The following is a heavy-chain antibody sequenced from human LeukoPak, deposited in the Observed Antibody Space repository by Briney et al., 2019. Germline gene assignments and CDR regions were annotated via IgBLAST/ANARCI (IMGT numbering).Heavy chain of an antibody. Sequence: QSGGSLRLSCAASGFTFSSYAMSWVRQAPGKGLERVSAISGSGGSTYYADSVKGRFTISRDNSKNTLYLQMNSLRAEDTAVYYCAKSVVALTNWFDPWGQGTLVTVSS. D-gene: IGHD2-15*01. V-gene: IGHV3-23*01. CDR1: GFTFSSYA. J-gene: IGHJ5*02. CDR2: ISGSGGST. CDR3: AKSVVALTNWFDP.